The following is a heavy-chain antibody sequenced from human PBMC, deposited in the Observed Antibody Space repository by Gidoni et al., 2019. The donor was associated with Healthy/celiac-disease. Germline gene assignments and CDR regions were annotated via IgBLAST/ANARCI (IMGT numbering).Heavy chain of an antibody. CDR3: ARDRDCSGGSCYPGAFDY. Sequence: QLQLQESGPGLVKPAATLSLTSTVSGCSISSSRYYWGWIRQPPGKGLEWIGSIYYSGCTYYNPSLKSRVTISVDTSKNQFSLKLSSVTAADTAVYYCARDRDCSGGSCYPGAFDYWGQGTLVTVSS. CDR2: IYYSGCT. CDR1: GCSISSSRYY. D-gene: IGHD2-15*01. V-gene: IGHV4-39*07. J-gene: IGHJ4*02.